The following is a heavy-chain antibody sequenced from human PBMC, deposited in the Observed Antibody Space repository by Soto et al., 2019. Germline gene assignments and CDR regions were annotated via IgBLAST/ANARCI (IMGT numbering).Heavy chain of an antibody. J-gene: IGHJ4*02. V-gene: IGHV4-30-4*01. D-gene: IGHD3-10*01. CDR3: ARGRAYGSGSYYPDLFDY. Sequence: QVQLQESGPGLVKPSQTLSLTCTVSGGSISSGDYYWSWIRQPPGKGLEWIGYIYYSGSTYYNPSLKSRVTISVDTSKNQFSLKLSSVTAADTAVYYWARGRAYGSGSYYPDLFDYWGQGTLVTVSS. CDR2: IYYSGST. CDR1: GGSISSGDYY.